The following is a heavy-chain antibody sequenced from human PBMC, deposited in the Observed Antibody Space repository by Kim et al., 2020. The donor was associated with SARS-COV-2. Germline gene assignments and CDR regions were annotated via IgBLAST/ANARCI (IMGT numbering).Heavy chain of an antibody. CDR3: AKGDCSSSKCYTTDH. D-gene: IGHD2-2*01. CDR2: ISGGGDDT. Sequence: GGSLRLSCAASGFTFSNFAMNWVRQAPGEGPEWVSVISGGGDDTNFADSVKGRFNISRDNSKNTLYLQMNSLRAEDTAVYYCAKGDCSSSKCYTTDHWG. CDR1: GFTFSNFA. J-gene: IGHJ4*01. V-gene: IGHV3-23*01.